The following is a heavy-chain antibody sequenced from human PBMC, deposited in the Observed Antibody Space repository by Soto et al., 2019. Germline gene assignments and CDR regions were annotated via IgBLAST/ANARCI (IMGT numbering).Heavy chain of an antibody. J-gene: IGHJ5*02. CDR2: SSLYSGDT. CDR3: ARVRKGANFLDL. D-gene: IGHD7-27*01. V-gene: IGHV1-18*01. CDR1: GYSFTHSV. Sequence: QAQLQQSGHELKKPGASVRLSCKASGYSFTHSVISWVRQAPGQGLEWMGWSSLYSGDTKYAEKFQGRVTMTTDILQTTAFMDLRSLRSDDTAVYYCARVRKGANFLDLWGQGSQVTVSS.